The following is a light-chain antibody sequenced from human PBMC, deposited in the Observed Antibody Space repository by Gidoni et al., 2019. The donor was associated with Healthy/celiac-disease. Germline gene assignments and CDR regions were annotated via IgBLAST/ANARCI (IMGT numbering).Light chain of an antibody. V-gene: IGKV4-1*01. J-gene: IGKJ1*01. CDR2: WAS. CDR1: QSVLYSSNNKNY. CDR3: QQYYSTPPWT. Sequence: DIVMTQSPDSLAVSLGERATINCKSSQSVLYSSNNKNYLAWYQQKPGQPHKLLIYWASTRESGVPDRFSGSGSGTDFTLTISSLQAEDVAFYYCQQYYSTPPWTFGQGTKVEIK.